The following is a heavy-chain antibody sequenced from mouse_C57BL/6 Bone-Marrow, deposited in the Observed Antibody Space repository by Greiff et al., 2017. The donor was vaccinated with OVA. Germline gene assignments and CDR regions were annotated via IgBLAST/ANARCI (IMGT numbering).Heavy chain of an antibody. J-gene: IGHJ4*01. D-gene: IGHD1-1*01. CDR2: IYPRSGNT. CDR3: ARDGSSYYDMDD. Sequence: QVHVKQSGAELARPGASVKLSCKASGYTFTSYGISWVKQRTGQGLEWIGEIYPRSGNTYYNEKFKGKATLTADKSSSTAYMELRSLTSEDSAVFLCARDGSSYYDMDDWGQGTSVTVSS. CDR1: GYTFTSYG. V-gene: IGHV1-81*01.